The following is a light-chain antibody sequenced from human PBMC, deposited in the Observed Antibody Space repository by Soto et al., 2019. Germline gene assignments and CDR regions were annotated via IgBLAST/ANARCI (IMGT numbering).Light chain of an antibody. V-gene: IGKV1-5*01. CDR1: QRISSW. J-gene: IGKJ1*01. CDR3: QQYHSYFPWT. CDR2: DAS. Sequence: DIQMTQSPSTLSASVGDRLTITCRASQRISSWVAWYQQKPGKPPKLLIYDASSLESGVPSRFSGSGSGTDFSLTITSLQPDDSATYYCQQYHSYFPWTFGQGTKVEIE.